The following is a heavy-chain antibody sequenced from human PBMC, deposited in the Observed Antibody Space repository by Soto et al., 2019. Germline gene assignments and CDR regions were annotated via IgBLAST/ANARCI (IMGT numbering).Heavy chain of an antibody. D-gene: IGHD3-22*01. CDR3: ARGMIVVEYGMDV. J-gene: IGHJ6*02. V-gene: IGHV4-59*01. CDR2: IYYSGST. CDR1: GGSISSCY. Sequence: QVQLQESGPGLLKPSETLSLTCSISGGSISSCYWSWIRQPPGKGLEWIGYIYYSGSTNYNPSLKCRVTISVDTSKNQFSLKLSSVTAADTAVYYCARGMIVVEYGMDVWGQGTTVTVSS.